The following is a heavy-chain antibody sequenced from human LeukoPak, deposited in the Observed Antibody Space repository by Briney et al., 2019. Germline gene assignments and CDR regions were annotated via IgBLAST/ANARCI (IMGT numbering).Heavy chain of an antibody. J-gene: IGHJ5*02. V-gene: IGHV4-59*01. Sequence: SEPLSLTCSVCGGSSNSLYWGWLRHLQEKGMEWIGYIYYSGSTNYNRSLKSRVTISVDTSKNQFSLKLSSVTAADTAVYYCATSSSWYGNWFDPWGQGTLVTVSS. CDR1: GGSSNSLY. D-gene: IGHD6-13*01. CDR2: IYYSGST. CDR3: ATSSSWYGNWFDP.